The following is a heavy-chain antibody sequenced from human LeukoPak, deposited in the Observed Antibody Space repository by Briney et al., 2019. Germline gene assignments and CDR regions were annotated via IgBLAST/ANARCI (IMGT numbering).Heavy chain of an antibody. J-gene: IGHJ5*02. Sequence: SETLSLTCTVSGGSISSSSYYWGWIRQPPGKGLEWIGIIYYSGSTYYNPSLKSRVTISVDTSKNQFSLKLSSVTAADTAVYYCARQSSSWYSLKFNWFDPWGQGTLVTVSS. D-gene: IGHD6-13*01. V-gene: IGHV4-39*01. CDR3: ARQSSSWYSLKFNWFDP. CDR2: IYYSGST. CDR1: GGSISSSSYY.